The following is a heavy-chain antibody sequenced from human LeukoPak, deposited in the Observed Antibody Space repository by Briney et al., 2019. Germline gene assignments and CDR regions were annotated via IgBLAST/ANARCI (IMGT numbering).Heavy chain of an antibody. Sequence: GGSLRLSCAASGFTFSSYGMHWVRQAPGKGLEWVAFIRYDGSNKYYADSVKGRFTISRDNSKNTLYLQMNSLRAEDTAVYYCAKDRPSSGWYKGYLPGDLNWGQGTLITVSS. V-gene: IGHV3-30*02. CDR2: IRYDGSNK. D-gene: IGHD6-19*01. CDR3: AKDRPSSGWYKGYLPGDLN. J-gene: IGHJ4*02. CDR1: GFTFSSYG.